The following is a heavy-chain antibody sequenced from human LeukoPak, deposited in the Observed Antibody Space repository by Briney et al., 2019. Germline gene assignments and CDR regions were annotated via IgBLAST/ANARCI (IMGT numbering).Heavy chain of an antibody. Sequence: SETLSLTCAVYGGSFSGYYWSWIRQPPGKGLEWIGEINHSGSTNYNPSLKSRVTISVDTSKNQFSLKLSSVTAADTAVYYCARARLRLPPLGAFDIWGQGTMVTVSS. CDR3: ARARLRLPPLGAFDI. CDR2: INHSGST. CDR1: GGSFSGYY. D-gene: IGHD3-16*01. J-gene: IGHJ3*02. V-gene: IGHV4-34*01.